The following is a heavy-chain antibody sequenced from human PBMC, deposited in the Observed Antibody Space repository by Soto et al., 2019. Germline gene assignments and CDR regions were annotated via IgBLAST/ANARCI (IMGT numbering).Heavy chain of an antibody. V-gene: IGHV4-59*01. D-gene: IGHD1-26*01. CDR2: IYDIGST. Sequence: SETLSLTCTVSGGSMSNYYWSWIRQPPGKGLEWIGYIYDIGSTKYNPSLKSRVTMSVDTSRNQVSLNLTSETAADTAVYYCARGYSPASGAPWARVNWFDPWGQGTLVTVSS. CDR1: GGSMSNYY. J-gene: IGHJ5*02. CDR3: ARGYSPASGAPWARVNWFDP.